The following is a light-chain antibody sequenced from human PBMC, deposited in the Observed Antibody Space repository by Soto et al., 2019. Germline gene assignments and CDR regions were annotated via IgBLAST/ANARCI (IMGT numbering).Light chain of an antibody. Sequence: IQMTQSPSTLSASVGDRVTITCRASQSISTWLAWYQQKPGRAPSLLIYRASSLESGVPSRFSGGGSGTEFTLTISSLQPADFAIYYCQQYNVFPITFGQGTRLEIK. J-gene: IGKJ5*01. CDR1: QSISTW. V-gene: IGKV1-5*03. CDR2: RAS. CDR3: QQYNVFPIT.